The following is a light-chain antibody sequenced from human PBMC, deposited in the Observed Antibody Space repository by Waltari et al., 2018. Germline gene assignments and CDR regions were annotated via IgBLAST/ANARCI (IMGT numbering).Light chain of an antibody. V-gene: IGKV3-20*01. J-gene: IGKJ1*01. CDR1: QSVSKY. CDR3: QTYGTLPAT. Sequence: EIVLTQSPGTLSLSPGERATLSCRASQSVSKYLAWYQQKPGQAPRLLIYDASTRATGIPDRVSGSGWRTDFSLTISRLEPEDFAVYYCQTYGTLPATFGQGTKVQMK. CDR2: DAS.